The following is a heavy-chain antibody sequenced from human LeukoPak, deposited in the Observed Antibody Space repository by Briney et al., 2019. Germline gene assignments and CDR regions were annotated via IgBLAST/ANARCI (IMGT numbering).Heavy chain of an antibody. V-gene: IGHV3-30*03. CDR1: GFTFSNYC. CDR2: ISYDGINE. J-gene: IGHJ1*01. Sequence: GGSLRLSCEVSGFTFSNYCMNWVRQAPGKGLEWVAVISYDGINEYYVDSVKGRFTISRDNSKNSLYLQMESLTIEDTAVYYCATGRVDYGDYGVVKHWGQGTLVTVSS. CDR3: ATGRVDYGDYGVVKH. D-gene: IGHD4-17*01.